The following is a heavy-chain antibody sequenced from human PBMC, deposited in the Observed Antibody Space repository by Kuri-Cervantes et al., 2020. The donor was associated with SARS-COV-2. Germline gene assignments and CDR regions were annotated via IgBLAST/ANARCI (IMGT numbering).Heavy chain of an antibody. CDR1: GFTFGDYA. Sequence: GESLKISCTASGFTFGDYAMSWVRQAPGKGLEWVGFIRSKAYGGTTEYAASVKGRFTISRDDSKSIAYLQMNSLKTEDTAVYYCTRESLGYCTNGVCPAVALDIWGQGTMVTVSS. CDR3: TRESLGYCTNGVCPAVALDI. D-gene: IGHD2-8*01. CDR2: IRSKAYGGTT. J-gene: IGHJ3*02. V-gene: IGHV3-49*04.